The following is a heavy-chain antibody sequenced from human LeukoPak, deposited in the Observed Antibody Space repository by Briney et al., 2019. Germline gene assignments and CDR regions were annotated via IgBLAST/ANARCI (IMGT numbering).Heavy chain of an antibody. CDR1: GGSISSGGYS. Sequence: SQTLSLTCAVSGGSISSGGYSWNWIRQPPGKGLEWIGYIYHTGKTFYNPSLKSRVTISVDRSKNQFSLRLTSVTAPDTAVYYCARGFFVRENPGSWFDPWGQGTLVTVSP. V-gene: IGHV4-30-2*01. CDR3: ARGFFVRENPGSWFDP. CDR2: IYHTGKT. D-gene: IGHD3-10*02. J-gene: IGHJ5*02.